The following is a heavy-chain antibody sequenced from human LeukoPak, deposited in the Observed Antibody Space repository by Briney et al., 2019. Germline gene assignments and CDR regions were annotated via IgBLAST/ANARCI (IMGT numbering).Heavy chain of an antibody. CDR3: AKVGYHDSSRHFYYMDV. CDR2: IYYDGRNS. Sequence: GRSLRLSCAASGFTFSSYSMYWVRQPPGKGLEWVSFIYYDGRNSYYADSVKGRFTISRDNSKNTLYLQMNSLRTEDTAVYYCAKVGYHDSSRHFYYMDVWGNGTTVTVSS. J-gene: IGHJ6*03. D-gene: IGHD3-22*01. V-gene: IGHV3-30*18. CDR1: GFTFSSYS.